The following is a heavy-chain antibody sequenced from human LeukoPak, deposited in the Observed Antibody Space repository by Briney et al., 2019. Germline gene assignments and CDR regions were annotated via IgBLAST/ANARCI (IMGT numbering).Heavy chain of an antibody. CDR2: INPNSGGT. V-gene: IGHV1-2*02. Sequence: ASVKVSCKSSGYTFTGYYIHWVRQAPGQGLEWMGWINPNSGGTNYAQDFHGRVTMTRDTSISTAYMELSRLRSDDTAVYYCARAGDSGNLAWGQGTLVTVSS. CDR1: GYTFTGYY. J-gene: IGHJ5*02. CDR3: ARAGDSGNLA. D-gene: IGHD1-26*01.